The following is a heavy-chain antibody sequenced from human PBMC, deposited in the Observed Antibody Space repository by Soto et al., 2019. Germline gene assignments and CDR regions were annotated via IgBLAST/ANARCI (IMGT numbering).Heavy chain of an antibody. CDR2: IYYSGST. CDR1: GGSVSSGSYY. V-gene: IGHV4-61*01. J-gene: IGHJ5*02. CDR3: EREDSSGYYYNWFDP. D-gene: IGHD3-22*01. Sequence: SETLSLTCTVSGGSVSSGSYYWSWIRQPPGKGLEWIGYIYYSGSTNYNPSLKSRVTISVDTSKNQFSLKLSSVTAADTAVYYCEREDSSGYYYNWFDPWGQGTLVTVYS.